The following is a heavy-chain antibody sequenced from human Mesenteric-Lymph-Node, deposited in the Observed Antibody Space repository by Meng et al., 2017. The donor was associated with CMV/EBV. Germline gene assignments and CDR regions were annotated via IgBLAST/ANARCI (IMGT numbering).Heavy chain of an antibody. CDR1: GEPISGYY. V-gene: IGHV4-34*01. CDR2: ISHSRTT. Sequence: SETLSLTCAVYGEPISGYYWTWIRQPPGKGLEWIGEISHSRTTDYNPSLKSRVTMLVDTSKNQFSLKLSSVTAADTAVYYCARGWFGESFDYWGQGTLVTVSS. D-gene: IGHD3-10*01. CDR3: ARGWFGESFDY. J-gene: IGHJ4*02.